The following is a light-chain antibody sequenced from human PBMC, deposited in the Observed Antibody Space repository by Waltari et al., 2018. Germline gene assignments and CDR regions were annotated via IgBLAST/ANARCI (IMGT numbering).Light chain of an antibody. Sequence: QSVLTQPPSASGTPGQRVTISCSGSRSNIGNNYVYWYQQLQGPAPKLLIYRNNQRPSGVPDRFSGSKSGTSASLAISGLRSEDEADYYCAVWDDSLSGRVFGGGTKVTVL. CDR3: AVWDDSLSGRV. J-gene: IGLJ3*02. CDR2: RNN. V-gene: IGLV1-47*01. CDR1: RSNIGNNY.